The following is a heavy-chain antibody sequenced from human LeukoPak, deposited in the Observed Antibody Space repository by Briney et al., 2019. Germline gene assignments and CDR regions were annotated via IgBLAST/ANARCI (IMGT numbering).Heavy chain of an antibody. CDR3: ARDIATVQHQD. J-gene: IGHJ4*02. CDR1: GYTFTSYG. CDR2: ISAYNGNT. D-gene: IGHD1-1*01. V-gene: IGHV1-18*01. Sequence: ASVRVSCKTSGYTFTSYGISWVRQAPGQGLEWMGWISAYNGNTNYVQKFRGRVAMTTDTSTSTVYTDLRSLRSDDTAVYYCARDIATVQHQDWGQGTLVTVSS.